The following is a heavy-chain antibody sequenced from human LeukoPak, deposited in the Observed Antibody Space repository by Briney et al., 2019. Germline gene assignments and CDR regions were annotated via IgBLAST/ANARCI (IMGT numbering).Heavy chain of an antibody. CDR2: IHASGTT. CDR1: GGSISSYF. V-gene: IGHV4-4*07. Sequence: SETLSLTCSVSGGSISSYFWSWIRQPAGKGLEWIGRIHASGTTIYNPSLKSRVTMSMDTSKNQFSLKLSSVTAADTAVYYCARHYDSSGYWYCFDYWGQGTLVTVSS. J-gene: IGHJ4*02. CDR3: ARHYDSSGYWYCFDY. D-gene: IGHD3-22*01.